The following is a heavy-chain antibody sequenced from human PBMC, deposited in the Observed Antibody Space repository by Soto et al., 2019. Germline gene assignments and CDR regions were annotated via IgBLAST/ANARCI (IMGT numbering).Heavy chain of an antibody. CDR3: ARVGGRSLDTAKGMDV. J-gene: IGHJ6*02. CDR1: VFSLSTSGMC. CDR2: IDRDDDK. V-gene: IGHV2-70*01. Sequence: SGPTLVNPTQTLTLTCTFSVFSLSTSGMCVSWIRQPPGKALEWLALIDRDDDKYYSTSLKTRLTISKDTSKNQVVLTMTNMEPVDTVTYYCARVGGRSLDTAKGMDVWGQGTTVTVSS. D-gene: IGHD5-18*01.